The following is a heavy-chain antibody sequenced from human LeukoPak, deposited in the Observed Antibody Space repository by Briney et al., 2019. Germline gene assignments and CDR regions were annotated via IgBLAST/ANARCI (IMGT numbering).Heavy chain of an antibody. CDR1: GFTVSSTY. CDR3: ARVKDSSWTGPFDY. Sequence: PGGSLRLSCAASGFTVSSTYMAWVRQAPGRGLEWVSFITGSSSYIYYADSVKGRFTISRDNAKNSLYLHMNSLRAEDTAVYYCARVKDSSWTGPFDYWGQGTLVTVSS. CDR2: ITGSSSYI. V-gene: IGHV3-21*01. D-gene: IGHD6-13*01. J-gene: IGHJ4*02.